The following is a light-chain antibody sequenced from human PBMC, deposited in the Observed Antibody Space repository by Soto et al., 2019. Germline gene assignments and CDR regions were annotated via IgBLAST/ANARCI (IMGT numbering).Light chain of an antibody. Sequence: DIQMTQSPSTLSASVGDTVTITCRASQSISSWLAWYQQKPGKAPKLLIYRASTLQSGVPSRFSASGSGTAFILTISSLQPDDFAAYYCQLYNTYSGTFGQGTKVEIK. CDR2: RAS. V-gene: IGKV1-5*03. CDR1: QSISSW. J-gene: IGKJ1*01. CDR3: QLYNTYSGT.